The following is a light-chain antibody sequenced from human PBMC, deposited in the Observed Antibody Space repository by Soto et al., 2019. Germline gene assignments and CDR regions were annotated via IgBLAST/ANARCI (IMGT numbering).Light chain of an antibody. J-gene: IGKJ1*01. CDR2: GAS. CDR3: QQYRSWPRT. V-gene: IGKV3-15*01. Sequence: PGERVLLSCRASQSVDISLAWYQQKPGQAPRLLIYGASTRATDMPGTFSGRGSGTEFTLTITSLRPEDFGVYYCQQYRSWPRTFGQGTKVEIK. CDR1: QSVDIS.